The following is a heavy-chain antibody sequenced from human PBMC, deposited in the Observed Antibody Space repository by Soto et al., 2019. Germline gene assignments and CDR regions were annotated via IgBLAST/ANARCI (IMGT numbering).Heavy chain of an antibody. CDR2: IYWDDDK. CDR1: GLSLSTSGVG. J-gene: IGHJ4*02. Sequence: QITLKESGPTLVKPTQTLTLTCTFSGLSLSTSGVGVGWIRQPPGKALEWLALIYWDDDKRYSPSLKSRLTITXXTSKNLVVLSRTIMDPVDTATYYCARYPHGWFGGYWGQGTLVTVSS. V-gene: IGHV2-5*02. D-gene: IGHD3-10*01. CDR3: ARYPHGWFGGY.